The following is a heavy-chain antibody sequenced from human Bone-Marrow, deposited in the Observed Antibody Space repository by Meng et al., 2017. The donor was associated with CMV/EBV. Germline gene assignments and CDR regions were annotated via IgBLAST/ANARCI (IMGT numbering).Heavy chain of an antibody. CDR3: ARDRDSSSSVVYYYYGMDV. Sequence: GGSLRLSCAASGFTFTSYGISWVRQAPGQGLEWMGWISAYNGNTNYAQKLQGRVTMTTDTSTSTAYMELRSLRSDDTAVYYCARDRDSSSSVVYYYYGMDVWGQGTTVTSP. CDR1: GFTFTSYG. CDR2: ISAYNGNT. V-gene: IGHV1-18*01. J-gene: IGHJ6*02. D-gene: IGHD6-6*01.